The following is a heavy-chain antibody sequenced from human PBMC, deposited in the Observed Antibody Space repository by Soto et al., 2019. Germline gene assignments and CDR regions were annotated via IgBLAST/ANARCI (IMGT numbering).Heavy chain of an antibody. CDR3: VKDALTAVAFYFDY. CDR2: LSKDSLSI. V-gene: IGHV3-9*01. Sequence: PGGSRRLSCVASGFKFDDYGMHWVRHTPGKGLEWIAGLSKDSLSISYGASMKGRFTISRDNAKNSLYLQLNSPRPEDTALYYCVKDALTAVAFYFDYWGRGALVTVS. J-gene: IGHJ4*01. CDR1: GFKFDDYG. D-gene: IGHD6-19*01.